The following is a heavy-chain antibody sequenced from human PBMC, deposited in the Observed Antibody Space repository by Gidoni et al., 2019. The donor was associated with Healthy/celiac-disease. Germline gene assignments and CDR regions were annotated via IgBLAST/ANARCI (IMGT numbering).Heavy chain of an antibody. D-gene: IGHD1-26*01. Sequence: QVQLQESGPGLVKPSETLSPTCTVSGYSISSGYYWGWLRQPPGKGLEWIGSIYHSGSTYYNPSLKSRVTISVDTSKNQFSLKLSSVTAADTAVYYCARDLIPIVGGTGWFDPWGQGTLVTVSS. CDR2: IYHSGST. V-gene: IGHV4-38-2*02. CDR3: ARDLIPIVGGTGWFDP. CDR1: GYSISSGYY. J-gene: IGHJ5*02.